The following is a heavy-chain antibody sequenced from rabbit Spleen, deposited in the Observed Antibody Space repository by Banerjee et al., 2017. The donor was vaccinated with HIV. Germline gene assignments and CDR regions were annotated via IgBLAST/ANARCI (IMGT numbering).Heavy chain of an antibody. CDR2: IYPSFGVT. V-gene: IGHV1S47*01. CDR3: ARDSVGYAGVAPYFNL. D-gene: IGHD4-2*01. J-gene: IGHJ4*01. Sequence: QEQLKESGGGLVQPGESLKLSCKASGIDFSSYAMIWVRQAPGKGLEWIAYIYPSFGVTNYANSVKGRFTISSDSAQNTVFLQMTSLTASDTATYFCARDSVGYAGVAPYFNLWGQGTLVTVS. CDR1: GIDFSSYA.